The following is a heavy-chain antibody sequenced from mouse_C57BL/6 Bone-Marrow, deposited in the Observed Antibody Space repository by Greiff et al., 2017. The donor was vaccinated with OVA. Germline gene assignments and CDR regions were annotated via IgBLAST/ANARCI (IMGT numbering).Heavy chain of an antibody. CDR3: AREDYSNYGDYFDY. CDR2: IDPSDSYT. CDR1: GYTFTSYW. J-gene: IGHJ2*01. D-gene: IGHD2-5*01. Sequence: QVQLQQPGAELVKPGASVKLSCKASGYTFTSYWMQWVKQRPGQGLEWIGEIDPSDSYTNYNQKFKGKATLTVDTSSSTAYMQLSSLTSEDSAVYDCAREDYSNYGDYFDYWGQGTTLTVSS. V-gene: IGHV1-50*01.